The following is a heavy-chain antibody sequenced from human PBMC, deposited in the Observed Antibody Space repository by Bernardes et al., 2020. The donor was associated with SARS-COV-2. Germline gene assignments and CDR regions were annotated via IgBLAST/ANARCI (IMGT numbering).Heavy chain of an antibody. CDR3: ATFDSSGYYYGA. CDR2: ITWDSGNI. CDR1: GFAFDDYA. V-gene: IGHV3-9*01. J-gene: IGHJ5*02. D-gene: IGHD3-22*01. Sequence: GGSLRLSCAASGFAFDDYAMHWVRQAPGKGLELVSSITWDSGNIVYADSVVGRFTIARDTSKNTLFLHMTVLSAEDTAVYYCATFDSSGYYYGAWGQGTLVTVSS.